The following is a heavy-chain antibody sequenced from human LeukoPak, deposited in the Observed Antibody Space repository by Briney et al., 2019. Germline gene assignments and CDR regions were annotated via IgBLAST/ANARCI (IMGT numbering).Heavy chain of an antibody. Sequence: PGGSLRLSCAASGFTFSSYWMHWVHQAPGKGLVWVSRVTNDGSGTIYADSVKGRFSISRDNAKNTLYLQMNSLRVEDTAVYYCARDAPGTFDIWGQGTMVTVSS. CDR3: ARDAPGTFDI. D-gene: IGHD6-13*01. V-gene: IGHV3-74*01. CDR2: VTNDGSGT. CDR1: GFTFSSYW. J-gene: IGHJ3*02.